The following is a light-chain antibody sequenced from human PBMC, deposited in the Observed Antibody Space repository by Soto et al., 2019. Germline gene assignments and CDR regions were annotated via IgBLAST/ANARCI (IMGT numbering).Light chain of an antibody. J-gene: IGLJ1*01. CDR2: EVS. Sequence: QSVLTQPASVSGSPGQSITISCTGTSSDVGGYDYVSWFQQHPGKAPKLMISEVSNRPSGVPNRFSGSKSGNTASLTISGLQAEDEADYYCSSYTSSSTYVFGTGTRSPS. V-gene: IGLV2-14*01. CDR3: SSYTSSSTYV. CDR1: SSDVGGYDY.